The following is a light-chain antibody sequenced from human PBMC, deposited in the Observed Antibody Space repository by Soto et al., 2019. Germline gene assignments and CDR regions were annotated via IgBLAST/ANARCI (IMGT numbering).Light chain of an antibody. Sequence: DIQMTQSPSSLSASVGDRVTIACQASQDISYYLNWYQQKPGKAPKVLIYDASKLEAGVPSRFSANGSGTDFTFTVASLQPEDFVTYFCQQYDDLPYTFGQGAKVEIK. CDR3: QQYDDLPYT. J-gene: IGKJ2*01. CDR2: DAS. CDR1: QDISYY. V-gene: IGKV1-33*01.